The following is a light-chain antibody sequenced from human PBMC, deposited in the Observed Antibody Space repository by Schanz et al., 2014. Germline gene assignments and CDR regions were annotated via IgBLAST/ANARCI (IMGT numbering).Light chain of an antibody. V-gene: IGKV3-11*01. CDR1: QSVSIN. CDR3: QQRTNWPLT. J-gene: IGKJ3*01. Sequence: EIVLTQSPGTLSLSPGDRATLSCRASQSVSINLAWFQQKPGQAPRLLMYGASTRATDIPARFSGSGSGTDFTLTISSLEPEDFAVYYCQQRTNWPLTFGPGTKVDIK. CDR2: GAS.